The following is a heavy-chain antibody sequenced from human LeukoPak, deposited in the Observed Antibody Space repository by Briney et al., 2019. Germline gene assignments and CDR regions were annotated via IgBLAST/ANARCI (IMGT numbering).Heavy chain of an antibody. V-gene: IGHV1-2*02. D-gene: IGHD5-18*01. CDR2: INPNSGGT. J-gene: IGHJ4*02. Sequence: ASVKVSCKASGYTLTGYNMHWVRQAPGQGLEWMGWINPNSGGTNYAQKFQGRVTMTRDTSISTAYMELSRLRSDDTAVYYCARYMGTATKFDYWGQGTLVTVSS. CDR3: ARYMGTATKFDY. CDR1: GYTLTGYN.